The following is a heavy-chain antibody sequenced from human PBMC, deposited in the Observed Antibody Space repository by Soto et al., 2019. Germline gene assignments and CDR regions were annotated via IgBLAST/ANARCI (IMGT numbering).Heavy chain of an antibody. CDR1: GFTFSSYG. V-gene: IGHV3-33*01. D-gene: IGHD6-13*01. Sequence: PGGSLRLSCAASGFTFSSYGMHWVRQAPGKGLEWVAVIWYDGSNKYYADSVKGRFTTSRDNSKNTLYLQMNSLRAEDTAVYYCAREFFSSSWLLVYWGQGTLVTVSS. CDR3: AREFFSSSWLLVY. CDR2: IWYDGSNK. J-gene: IGHJ4*02.